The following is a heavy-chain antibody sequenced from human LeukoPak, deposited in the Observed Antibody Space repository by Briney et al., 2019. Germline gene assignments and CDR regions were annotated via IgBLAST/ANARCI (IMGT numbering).Heavy chain of an antibody. J-gene: IGHJ4*02. D-gene: IGHD6-19*01. V-gene: IGHV1-2*02. CDR2: INPNSGGT. CDR1: GYTFTGYY. Sequence: VASVKVSCKASGYTFTGYYMHWVRQAPGQGLEWMGWINPNSGGTNYAQKFQGRVTMTRDTSISTAYMELSRLRSDDTAVYYCATKQWLVPEADHWGQGTLVTVSS. CDR3: ATKQWLVPEADH.